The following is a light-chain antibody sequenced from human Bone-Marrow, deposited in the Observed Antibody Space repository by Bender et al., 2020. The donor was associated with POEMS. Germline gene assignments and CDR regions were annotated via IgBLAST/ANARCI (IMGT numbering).Light chain of an antibody. Sequence: QSALTQPASVSGSPGQSITISCTGSSSDIGGYNYVSWYQHHPDKAPRLMIYDVSKRPSGVPDRFSASRSGNTASLMISGLQAEDEADYYCSSYTSTSAVGLFGGGTRLTVL. CDR1: SSDIGGYNY. J-gene: IGLJ2*01. V-gene: IGLV2-14*03. CDR2: DVS. CDR3: SSYTSTSAVGL.